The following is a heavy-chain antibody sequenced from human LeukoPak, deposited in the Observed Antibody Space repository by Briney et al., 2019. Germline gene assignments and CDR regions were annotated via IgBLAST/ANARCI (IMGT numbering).Heavy chain of an antibody. CDR3: AGEEWGDGYHCFDY. CDR1: GFTFSSYA. V-gene: IGHV3-30-3*01. D-gene: IGHD5-24*01. CDR2: ISYDGSNK. Sequence: GRSLRLSCAASGFTFSSYAMHWVRQAPGKGLEWVAVISYDGSNKYNADSVKGRFTISRDNSKNTLYLQMNSLRAEDTAVYYCAGEEWGDGYHCFDYWGQGTLVTASS. J-gene: IGHJ4*02.